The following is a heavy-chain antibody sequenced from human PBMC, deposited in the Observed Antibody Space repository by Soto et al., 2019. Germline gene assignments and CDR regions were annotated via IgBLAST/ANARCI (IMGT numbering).Heavy chain of an antibody. CDR1: GGSISRYY. V-gene: IGHV4-59*01. Sequence: QVRLQESGPGLVKPSETLSLTCTVSGGSISRYYWSWIRQPPGKGLEWIGYLYNAGSTIYNPSLKSRVPISVDXSXNXISLNLNYVTAADTAVYYCARDLWGYCGTDCYPLDVWGQGTTVTVSS. D-gene: IGHD2-21*02. J-gene: IGHJ6*02. CDR2: LYNAGST. CDR3: ARDLWGYCGTDCYPLDV.